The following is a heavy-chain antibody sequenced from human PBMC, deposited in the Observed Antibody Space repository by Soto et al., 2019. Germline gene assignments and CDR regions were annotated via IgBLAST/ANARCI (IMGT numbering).Heavy chain of an antibody. Sequence: GGSLRLSCAASGFTFSSYGMHWVRQAPGKGLEWVAVISYDGSNKYYADSVKGRFTISRDNSKNTLYLQMNSLRAEDTAVYYCAKNLMAGDYGDYLSYWGQGTLVTVSS. V-gene: IGHV3-30*18. J-gene: IGHJ4*02. CDR1: GFTFSSYG. CDR2: ISYDGSNK. D-gene: IGHD4-17*01. CDR3: AKNLMAGDYGDYLSY.